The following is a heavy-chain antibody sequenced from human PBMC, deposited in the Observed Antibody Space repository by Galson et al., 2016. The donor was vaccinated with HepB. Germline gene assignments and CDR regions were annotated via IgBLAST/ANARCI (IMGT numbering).Heavy chain of an antibody. V-gene: IGHV1-18*01. CDR2: ISANSGDT. J-gene: IGHJ5*01. Sequence: WVRQAPGQGLEWMGWISANSGDTNYAWKFQGRISMTTDTPTTTAYMELTRLRSDDTAIYYCARDVRYQFDSWGQGTLVTVSS. CDR3: ARDVRYQFDS. D-gene: IGHD3-9*01.